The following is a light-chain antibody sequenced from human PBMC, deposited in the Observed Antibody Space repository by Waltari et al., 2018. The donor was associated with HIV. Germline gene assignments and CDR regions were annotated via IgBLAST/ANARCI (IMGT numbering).Light chain of an antibody. CDR2: EVS. CDR3: CSYGGTYNV. Sequence: QSALTQPRSVSGSPGQSVTISCTGTSSDVGGFNSVSGYQQHPGKAPKLLIYEVSKWPSGVPDRFSGSKSGNTASLTISGLRADDEADYYCCSYGGTYNVFGTGTKVTIL. V-gene: IGLV2-11*01. J-gene: IGLJ1*01. CDR1: SSDVGGFNS.